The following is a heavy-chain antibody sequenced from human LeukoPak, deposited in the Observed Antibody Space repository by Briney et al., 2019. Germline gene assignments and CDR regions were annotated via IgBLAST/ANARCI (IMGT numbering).Heavy chain of an antibody. J-gene: IGHJ3*02. D-gene: IGHD1-26*01. Sequence: PGRSLILSCAASGFTFRSYAMHSVRQAPGKGLEWVAVISYDGSNKYYADSVKGRFTISRDNSKNTLYLQMNSLRAEDTAVYYCARDGDPYSGSPRYHAFDIWGQGAMVTVSS. V-gene: IGHV3-30-3*01. CDR2: ISYDGSNK. CDR3: ARDGDPYSGSPRYHAFDI. CDR1: GFTFRSYA.